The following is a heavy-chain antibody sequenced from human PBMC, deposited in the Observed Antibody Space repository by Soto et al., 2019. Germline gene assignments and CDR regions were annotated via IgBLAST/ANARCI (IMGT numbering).Heavy chain of an antibody. CDR1: GYSFTVYY. D-gene: IGHD2-2*01. CDR3: ARGDIVLVPASEGNWFDP. Sequence: ASVKGYCKASGYSFTVYYMDWVRQAPGQGLEWMGLINPDAGATNYAQRFQGRLRLTRDTSTSTVYMELRSLRFDDTAVYYCARGDIVLVPASEGNWFDPWGQGTLVTVSS. CDR2: INPDAGAT. J-gene: IGHJ5*02. V-gene: IGHV1-46*01.